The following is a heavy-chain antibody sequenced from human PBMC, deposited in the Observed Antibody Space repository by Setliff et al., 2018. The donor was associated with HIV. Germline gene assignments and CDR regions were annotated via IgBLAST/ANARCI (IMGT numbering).Heavy chain of an antibody. Sequence: PGGSLRLSCAASGFTFSTYAMGWVRQAAGKGLEWVSTIGAVGTPTHYAESVKGRFTISKDNSKDTLYLQMSSLRDEDTAVYYCAKTREINNFWSGIDYWGQGTLVTVSS. CDR2: IGAVGTPT. CDR3: AKTREINNFWSGIDY. CDR1: GFTFSTYA. J-gene: IGHJ4*02. V-gene: IGHV3-23*01. D-gene: IGHD3-3*01.